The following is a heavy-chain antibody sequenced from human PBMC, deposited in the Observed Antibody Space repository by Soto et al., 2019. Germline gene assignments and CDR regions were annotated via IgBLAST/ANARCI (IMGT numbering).Heavy chain of an antibody. Sequence: GGSLRLSCAASGFTISNYGMHWVRQAPGKGLEWVAVISYDGTITYYADSVKGRLTISRDNSKNTLYLQMNSLRTEDTAVYYCATTRVGPCSSSICFSGIFDGMDVWGQGTTVTAP. CDR3: ATTRVGPCSSSICFSGIFDGMDV. CDR2: ISYDGTIT. V-gene: IGHV3-30-3*01. D-gene: IGHD2-2*01. CDR1: GFTISNYG. J-gene: IGHJ6*02.